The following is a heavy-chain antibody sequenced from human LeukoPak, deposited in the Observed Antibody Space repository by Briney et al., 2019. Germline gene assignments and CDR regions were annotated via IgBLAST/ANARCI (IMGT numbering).Heavy chain of an antibody. CDR3: ASPLANSSGRDV. J-gene: IGHJ6*02. Sequence: SETLSLTCTVSGGSISSSSYHWGWIRQPPGKGLEWIGSIYYSGSTYYNPSLKSRVTISVDTSKNQFSLKLSSVTAADTAVYYCASPLANSSGRDVWGQGTTVTVSS. V-gene: IGHV4-39*01. D-gene: IGHD6-19*01. CDR2: IYYSGST. CDR1: GGSISSSSYH.